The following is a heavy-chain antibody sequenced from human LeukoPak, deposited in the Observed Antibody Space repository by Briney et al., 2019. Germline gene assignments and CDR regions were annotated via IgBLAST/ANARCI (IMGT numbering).Heavy chain of an antibody. CDR1: GGSFSGYY. CDR3: ARLGSDY. J-gene: IGHJ4*02. V-gene: IGHV4-34*01. D-gene: IGHD3-16*01. Sequence: SETLSLTCAVYGGSFSGYYWSWIRQPPGKGLEWIGEINHSGSTNYNPSLKSRVTISVDTSKNQFSLKLGSVTAADTAVYYCARLGSDYWGQGTLVTVSS. CDR2: INHSGST.